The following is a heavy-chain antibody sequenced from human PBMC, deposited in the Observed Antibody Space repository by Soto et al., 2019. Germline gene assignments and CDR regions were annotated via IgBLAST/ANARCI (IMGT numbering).Heavy chain of an antibody. CDR2: ISLYSDGT. CDR3: ARVVPGAEAWFGP. Sequence: SVKVTCKTSGYTLSNNGITWVRQAPGQPLEWLGWISLYSDGTNYAQKFQGRVSMTTDTSTTTAYMELRSLRSDDTAVYYCARVVPGAEAWFGPWGQGTLVTVSS. D-gene: IGHD2-2*01. V-gene: IGHV1-18*01. CDR1: GYTLSNNG. J-gene: IGHJ5*02.